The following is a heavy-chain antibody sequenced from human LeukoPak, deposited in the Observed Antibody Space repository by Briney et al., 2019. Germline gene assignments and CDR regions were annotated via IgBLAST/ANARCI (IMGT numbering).Heavy chain of an antibody. D-gene: IGHD5-18*01. CDR2: IYHSGST. J-gene: IGHJ4*02. V-gene: IGHV4-39*07. CDR3: ARAKIHDY. Sequence: PSETLSLTCTVSGGSISSGSYYWGWIRQPPGKGLEWIGSIYHSGSTYYNPSLKSRVTISVDTSKNQFSLKLSSVTAADTAVYYCARAKIHDYWGQGTLVTVSS. CDR1: GGSISSGSYY.